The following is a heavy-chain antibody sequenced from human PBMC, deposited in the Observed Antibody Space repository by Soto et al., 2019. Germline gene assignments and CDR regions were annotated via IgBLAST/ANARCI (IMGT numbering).Heavy chain of an antibody. D-gene: IGHD7-27*01. J-gene: IGHJ4*02. CDR1: GFTFSSDG. V-gene: IGHV3-33*01. CDR2: IWYDGNSK. CDR3: ARDSSSGEGFDF. Sequence: QVQLVESGGGVVQPGRSLRRSCAASGFTFSSDGMHWVRQAPGKGLEWMAVIWYDGNSKDYGDSVRGRFTVSRDNSKNTLYLQMDSLRAEDTAVYYCARDSSSGEGFDFWGQGTLVTVSS.